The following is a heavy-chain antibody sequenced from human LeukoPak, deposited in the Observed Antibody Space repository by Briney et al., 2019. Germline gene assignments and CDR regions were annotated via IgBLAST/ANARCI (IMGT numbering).Heavy chain of an antibody. CDR2: INHSGST. J-gene: IGHJ5*01. Sequence: SETLSLTCAVYGGSFSGYYWSWIRPPPGRGLEWMGEINHSGSTNYNPSLKSRVTISVDTSKNQFSLKLSSVTAADTAVYYCARARVLRYFDWLSPEGHWFDPWGQGTLVTVSS. CDR3: ARARVLRYFDWLSPEGHWFDP. D-gene: IGHD3-9*01. CDR1: GGSFSGYY. V-gene: IGHV4-34*01.